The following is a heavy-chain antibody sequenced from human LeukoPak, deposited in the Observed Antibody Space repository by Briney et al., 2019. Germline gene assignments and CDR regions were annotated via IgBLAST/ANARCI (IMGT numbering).Heavy chain of an antibody. CDR3: AKAGNGFGY. CDR2: IKQDGSEK. V-gene: IGHV3-7*01. D-gene: IGHD2-8*01. J-gene: IGHJ4*02. Sequence: GGSLRLSCAASGLTFSSYWMSWVRQAPGKGLEWVANIKQDGSEKNYVDSVKGRFTISRDNAKSSLYLQMNSLRVEDTAVYYCAKAGNGFGYWGQGALVTVSS. CDR1: GLTFSSYW.